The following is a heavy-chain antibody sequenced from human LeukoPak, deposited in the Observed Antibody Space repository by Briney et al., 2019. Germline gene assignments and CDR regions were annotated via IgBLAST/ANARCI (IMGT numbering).Heavy chain of an antibody. CDR1: GYTFTDHY. Sequence: GASVKVSCKASGYTFTDHYIHWVRQAPGQGLEWMGRINPNSGGTNYALEFQGRVTMTRDTSISTAYMDLSRLRSDDTAMYYCARDNEVRGVTDYWGQGTLVTVSS. CDR2: INPNSGGT. D-gene: IGHD3-10*01. V-gene: IGHV1-2*06. J-gene: IGHJ4*02. CDR3: ARDNEVRGVTDY.